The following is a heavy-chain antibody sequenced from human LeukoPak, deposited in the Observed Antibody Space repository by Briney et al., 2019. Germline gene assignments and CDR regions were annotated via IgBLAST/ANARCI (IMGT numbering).Heavy chain of an antibody. CDR1: GITLSNYG. V-gene: IGHV3-23*01. D-gene: IGHD3-10*01. Sequence: GGSLRLSCAVSGITLSNYGMSWVRQTPGKGLEWVAGISDSGGRTNYADSVKGRFTISRDNPKNTLYLQMNSLRAEDTAVYYCAREARGGLRYYYYYMDVWGKGTTVTVSS. CDR2: ISDSGGRT. CDR3: AREARGGLRYYYYYMDV. J-gene: IGHJ6*03.